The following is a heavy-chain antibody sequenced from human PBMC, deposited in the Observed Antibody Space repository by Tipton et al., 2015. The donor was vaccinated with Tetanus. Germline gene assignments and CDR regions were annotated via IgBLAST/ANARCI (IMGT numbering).Heavy chain of an antibody. CDR2: VYPGDSDP. Sequence: QLVQSGPEVKKSGESLKISCKGSGYSFTSKWIGWVRQMPGKGLEWMGIVYPGDSDPRYSPSFQGQVTISADKSISAAYLQWSSLKASDTGIYYCARQDCSGGSCSLDVWGQGTTVTVSS. J-gene: IGHJ6*02. V-gene: IGHV5-51*01. D-gene: IGHD2-15*01. CDR1: GYSFTSKW. CDR3: ARQDCSGGSCSLDV.